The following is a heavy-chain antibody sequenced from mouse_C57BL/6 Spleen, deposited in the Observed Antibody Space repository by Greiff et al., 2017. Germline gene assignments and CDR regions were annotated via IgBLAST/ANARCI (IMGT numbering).Heavy chain of an antibody. CDR1: GYAFSSSW. V-gene: IGHV1-82*01. CDR3: ARGIYYDYDGGDYYAMDY. CDR2: IYPGDGDT. J-gene: IGHJ4*01. Sequence: VKLQESGPELVKPGASVKISCKASGYAFSSSWMNWVKQRPGKGLEWIGRIYPGDGDTNYNGKFKGKATLTADKSSSTAYMQLSSLTSEDSAVYFCARGIYYDYDGGDYYAMDYWGQGTSVTVSS. D-gene: IGHD2-4*01.